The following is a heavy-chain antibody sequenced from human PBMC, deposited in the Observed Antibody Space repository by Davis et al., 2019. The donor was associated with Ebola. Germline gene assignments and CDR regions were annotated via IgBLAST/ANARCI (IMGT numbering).Heavy chain of an antibody. J-gene: IGHJ4*02. CDR3: ARDQRYYDFWSGYYDY. V-gene: IGHV3-66*01. D-gene: IGHD3-3*01. Sequence: GGSLRLSCAASGFTVSSNYMSWVRQAPGKGLEWVSVIYSGGSTYYADSVKGRFTISRDNSKNTLYLQMNSLRAEDTAVYYCARDQRYYDFWSGYYDYWGQGTLVTVSS. CDR2: IYSGGST. CDR1: GFTVSSNY.